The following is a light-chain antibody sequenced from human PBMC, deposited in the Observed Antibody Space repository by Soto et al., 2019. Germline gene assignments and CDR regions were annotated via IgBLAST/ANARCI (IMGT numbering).Light chain of an antibody. CDR1: QDISNY. J-gene: IGKJ5*01. CDR3: QQYSHLIT. V-gene: IGKV1-33*01. Sequence: DIQMNQSRSSLSASVGDRVTISCQASQDISNYLNWYQQKLGKAPKLLIYDASNLETGVPSSFSGSASGTDFTFTISRLKPEDTATYYCQQYSHLITFGQGTRLEIK. CDR2: DAS.